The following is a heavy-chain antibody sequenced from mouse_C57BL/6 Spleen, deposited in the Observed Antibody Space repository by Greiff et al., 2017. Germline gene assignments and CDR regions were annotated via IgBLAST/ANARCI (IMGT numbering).Heavy chain of an antibody. J-gene: IGHJ4*01. CDR3: ARPAGPYCAMDY. Sequence: EVQGVESGGGLVKPGGSLKLSCAASGFTFSDYGMHWVRQAPEKGLEWVAYISSGSSTIYYADTVKGRFTISRDTAKNTLYLQMTSLRSEDTAMYYCARPAGPYCAMDYWGQGTAVTVSS. CDR2: ISSGSSTI. V-gene: IGHV5-17*01. CDR1: GFTFSDYG.